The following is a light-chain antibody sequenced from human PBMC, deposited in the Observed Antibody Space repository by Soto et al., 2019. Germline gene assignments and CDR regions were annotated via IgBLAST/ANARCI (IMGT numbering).Light chain of an antibody. Sequence: EIVLTQSPATLSLSPGERAALCCRASQSVSSNLAWYQQKPGQAPRLLIYDASNRATGIPARFSGSGSGTDFTLTISGLDREDFVVYCCQQRSNSITFGQGTRLEIK. V-gene: IGKV3-11*01. J-gene: IGKJ5*01. CDR2: DAS. CDR3: QQRSNSIT. CDR1: QSVSSN.